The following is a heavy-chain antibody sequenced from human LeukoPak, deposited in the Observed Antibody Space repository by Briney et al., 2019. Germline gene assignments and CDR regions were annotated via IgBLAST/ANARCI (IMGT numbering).Heavy chain of an antibody. CDR1: GYSFTSYW. CDR2: IYPGDSDT. D-gene: IGHD3-22*01. J-gene: IGHJ5*02. V-gene: IGHV5-51*01. Sequence: GESLKISCRGSGYSFTSYWIGWVRQMPGKGLEWMGIIYPGDSDTRYSPSFQGQVTISADKSISTAYLQWSSLKASDTAMYYCARRGTMIVGGTYNWFDPWGQGTLVTVSS. CDR3: ARRGTMIVGGTYNWFDP.